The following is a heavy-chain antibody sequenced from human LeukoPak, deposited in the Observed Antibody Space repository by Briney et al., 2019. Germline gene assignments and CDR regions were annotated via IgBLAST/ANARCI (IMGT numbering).Heavy chain of an antibody. D-gene: IGHD7-27*01. CDR2: FVPEDDET. V-gene: IGHV1-24*01. CDR1: GSTLTEFS. Sequence: ASVKVSCKVSGSTLTEFSIHWVRQAPGKGLEWMGGFVPEDDETIYAQSFQGRVTMTEHTSTDPAYMELSSLRSEDTAMYYCATIAPGDLFDSWGQGTLVTVSS. J-gene: IGHJ4*02. CDR3: ATIAPGDLFDS.